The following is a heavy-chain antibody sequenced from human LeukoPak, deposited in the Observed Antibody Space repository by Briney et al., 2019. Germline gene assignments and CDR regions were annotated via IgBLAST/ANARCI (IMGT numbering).Heavy chain of an antibody. CDR2: ISTSSSYI. J-gene: IGHJ1*01. CDR1: GFTFGSYN. D-gene: IGHD3-22*01. CDR3: ARDGGDYYDSSGYPFHH. V-gene: IGHV3-21*01. Sequence: GGSLRLSCAASGFTFGSYNMNWVRQAPGKGLEWVSSISTSSSYIYYADSVKGRFTISRDNAKKSLYLQMNSLRAGDTAVYYCARDGGDYYDSSGYPFHHWGQGTLVTVSS.